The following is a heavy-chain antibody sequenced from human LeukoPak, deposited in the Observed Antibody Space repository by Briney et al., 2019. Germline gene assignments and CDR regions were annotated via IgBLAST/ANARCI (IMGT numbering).Heavy chain of an antibody. CDR1: GFTVSSNY. V-gene: IGHV3-53*01. CDR2: IYSGGST. J-gene: IGHJ3*02. Sequence: PGGSLRLSCAASGFTVSSNYMSWVRQAPGKGLEGVSVIYSGGSTYYADSVKGRFTISRDNSKNTLYLQMNRLRDEDTAVYYCARDKAGATAFDIWGQGTMVTVSS. CDR3: ARDKAGATAFDI. D-gene: IGHD1-26*01.